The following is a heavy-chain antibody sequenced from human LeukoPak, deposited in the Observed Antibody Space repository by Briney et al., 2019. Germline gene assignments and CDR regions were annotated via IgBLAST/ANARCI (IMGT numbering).Heavy chain of an antibody. D-gene: IGHD5-12*01. J-gene: IGHJ4*02. CDR1: GYTLTVLS. Sequence: ASVKVSCKVSGYTLTVLSMRRVRDGPGKGLGRMGGFDPEDCETIYEQKFQGIVTMTEDTSTDTGYMELSSLRAEDTAVYYCATEPSGYEYYFDYWGQGTLVTVSS. CDR2: FDPEDCET. V-gene: IGHV1-24*01. CDR3: ATEPSGYEYYFDY.